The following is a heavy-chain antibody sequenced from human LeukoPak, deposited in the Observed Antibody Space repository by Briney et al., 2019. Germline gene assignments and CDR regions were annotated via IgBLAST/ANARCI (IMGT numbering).Heavy chain of an antibody. V-gene: IGHV4-30-4*01. Sequence: SQTLSLTCTVSGGSISSGDYYWSWIRQPPGKGLEWIGYIYYSGSTYYNPSLKSRVTISVDTSKNQFSLKLSSVTAADTAVYYCARASGPLDSSLYYFDYWGQGTLVTVSP. J-gene: IGHJ4*02. D-gene: IGHD3-22*01. CDR2: IYYSGST. CDR1: GGSISSGDYY. CDR3: ARASGPLDSSLYYFDY.